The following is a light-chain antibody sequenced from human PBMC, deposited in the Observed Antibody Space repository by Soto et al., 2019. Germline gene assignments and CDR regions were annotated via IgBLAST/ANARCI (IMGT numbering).Light chain of an antibody. J-gene: IGKJ1*01. V-gene: IGKV1-5*03. Sequence: DIHMTDSPSTLSGSVLDRVTITFRASQTISSWLAWYQQKPGKAPKLLIYKASTLKSGVPSRFSGSGSGTEFTLTVSSLQPDDFATYYCQHYNSYSEAFGQGTKVDIK. CDR2: KAS. CDR3: QHYNSYSEA. CDR1: QTISSW.